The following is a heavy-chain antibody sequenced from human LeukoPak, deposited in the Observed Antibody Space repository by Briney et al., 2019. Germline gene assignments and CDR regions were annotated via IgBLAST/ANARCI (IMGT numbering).Heavy chain of an antibody. D-gene: IGHD6-13*01. Sequence: SETLSLTCAVCGGSFSGYYWSRIRQPPGKGLEWMGEINHSGSTNYNPSLKSRVTIPVDTSKNQFSLKLSSVTAADTAVYYCPRGSYRSSLYYHYSGPGTLFTVSS. CDR2: INHSGST. V-gene: IGHV4-34*01. J-gene: IGHJ4*02. CDR3: PRGSYRSSLYYHY. CDR1: GGSFSGYY.